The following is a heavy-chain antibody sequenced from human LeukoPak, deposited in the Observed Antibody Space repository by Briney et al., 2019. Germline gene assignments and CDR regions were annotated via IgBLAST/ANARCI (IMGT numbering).Heavy chain of an antibody. D-gene: IGHD4-17*01. Sequence: GGSLRLSCAASGFTFSSYSMNWVRQAPGKGLEWVSAISGNGGNTYYADSVKGRFTISRDNSKNTLYLQMSSLRAGDTAVYYCGKDPNGDYIGAFDMWGQGTMVTVS. CDR1: GFTFSSYS. J-gene: IGHJ3*02. CDR2: ISGNGGNT. V-gene: IGHV3-23*01. CDR3: GKDPNGDYIGAFDM.